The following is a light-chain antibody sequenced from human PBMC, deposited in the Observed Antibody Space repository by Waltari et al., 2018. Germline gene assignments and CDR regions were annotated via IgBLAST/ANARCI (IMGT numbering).Light chain of an antibody. CDR3: QQSYSTPPWT. J-gene: IGKJ1*01. CDR2: KAS. V-gene: IGKV1-5*03. Sequence: DIQMTQSPSTLSASVGDRVTITCRASQSISNWLAWYQQKPGKDPKLLIYKASSLESGVPSRFSGSGSGTEFTLTISSLQPEDFATYYCQQSYSTPPWTFGQGTKVEIK. CDR1: QSISNW.